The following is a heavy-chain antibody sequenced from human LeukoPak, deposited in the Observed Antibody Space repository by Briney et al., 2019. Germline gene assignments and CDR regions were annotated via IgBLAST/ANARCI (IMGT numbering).Heavy chain of an antibody. D-gene: IGHD2-15*01. J-gene: IGHJ4*02. CDR2: INHSGST. CDR1: GGSFSGYY. CDR3: ARLGPRRYCSGGSCYSGFDY. V-gene: IGHV4-34*01. Sequence: SETLSLTCAVYGGSFSGYYWSWIRQPPGKGLEWIGEINHSGSTNYNPSLKTRVTISLDTSKNQFSLKLSSVTAADTAVYYCARLGPRRYCSGGSCYSGFDYWGQGTLVTVSS.